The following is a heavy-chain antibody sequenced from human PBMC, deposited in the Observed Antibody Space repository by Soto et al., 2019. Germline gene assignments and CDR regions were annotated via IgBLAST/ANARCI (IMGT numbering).Heavy chain of an antibody. J-gene: IGHJ4*02. CDR3: ARVPHMTYGSGSYSPWDYFDY. V-gene: IGHV1-46*01. CDR1: GYRFTSYY. Sequence: GASVEVSCKASGYRFTSYYRQWVRQAPEQGLEWMGIINPSGGSTSYAQKFQGRVTMTRDTSTSTVYMELSSLRSEDTAVYYCARVPHMTYGSGSYSPWDYFDYWGQGTLVTVSS. CDR2: INPSGGST. D-gene: IGHD3-10*01.